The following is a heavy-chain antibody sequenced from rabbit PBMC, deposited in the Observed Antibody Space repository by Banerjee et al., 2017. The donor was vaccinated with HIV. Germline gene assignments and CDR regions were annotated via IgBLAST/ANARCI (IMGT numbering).Heavy chain of an antibody. Sequence: QLKESGGGLVQPGGSLKLSCEASGFDFSGYGVSWVRQAPGKGLEWIGFIDPIFGDTYYASWVNGRFTISSHNAQNTLYLQLNSLTAADTATYFCVRDTICGSSGYYLNLWGPGTLVTVS. V-gene: IGHV1S7*01. CDR1: GFDFSGYG. D-gene: IGHD1-1*01. J-gene: IGHJ4*01. CDR3: VRDTICGSSGYYLNL. CDR2: IDPIFGDT.